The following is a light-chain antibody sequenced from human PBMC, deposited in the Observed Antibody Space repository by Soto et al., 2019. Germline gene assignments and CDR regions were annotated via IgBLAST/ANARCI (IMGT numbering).Light chain of an antibody. J-gene: IGLJ3*02. CDR2: RND. V-gene: IGLV1-47*01. CDR1: LSNLGSNF. CDR3: AAWDDSLRGVV. Sequence: QSVLTQPTSASGTPGQRVTISCSGSLSNLGSNFVFWYQQLPGAAPKLLISRNDQRPSGVPDRFSGSKSGNSASLAISGLRSEDEADYHCAAWDDSLRGVVFGGGTKLTVL.